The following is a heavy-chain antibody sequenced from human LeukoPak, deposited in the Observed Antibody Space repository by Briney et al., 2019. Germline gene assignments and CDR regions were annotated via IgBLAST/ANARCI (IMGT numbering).Heavy chain of an antibody. V-gene: IGHV4-34*01. Sequence: SSETLSLTCAVYGGSFSDYYWSWIRQPPGKGLEWIGEINHSGSTNYNPSLKSRVTISVDTSKNQFSLKLSSVTAADTAVYYCASYDILTRWFDPWGQGTLVTVSS. CDR3: ASYDILTRWFDP. CDR1: GGSFSDYY. D-gene: IGHD3-9*01. CDR2: INHSGST. J-gene: IGHJ5*02.